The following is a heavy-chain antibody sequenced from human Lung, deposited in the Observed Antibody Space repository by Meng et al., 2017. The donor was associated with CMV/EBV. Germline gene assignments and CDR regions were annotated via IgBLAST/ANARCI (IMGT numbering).Heavy chain of an antibody. CDR3: TRDYVLNTFYYSGMDV. CDR2: IRTKVHGETT. V-gene: IGHV3-49*04. D-gene: IGHD3-16*01. J-gene: IGHJ6*02. CDR1: GFNFGNYA. Sequence: GESLKISCRGSGFNFGNYAIHWVRQGPGKGLEWIGFIRTKVHGETTEDAASVKGRFAVSRDDSKNIAYLQMDSLKTEDTAVYYCTRDYVLNTFYYSGMDVWXQGTXVTVSS.